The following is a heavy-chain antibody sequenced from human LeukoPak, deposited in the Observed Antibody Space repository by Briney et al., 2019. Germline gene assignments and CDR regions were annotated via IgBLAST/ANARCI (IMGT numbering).Heavy chain of an antibody. CDR2: ISYDGSNK. D-gene: IGHD6-13*01. CDR1: GFTFSSYA. Sequence: GGSLRLSCAASGFTFSSYAMHWVRQAPGKGLEWVAVISYDGSNKYYADSVKGRFTISRDNSKNTLYLQMNSLRAEDTAVYYCARDLLRAAAGTILRYYYYYYGMDVWGQGTTVTVSS. J-gene: IGHJ6*02. V-gene: IGHV3-30*04. CDR3: ARDLLRAAAGTILRYYYYYYGMDV.